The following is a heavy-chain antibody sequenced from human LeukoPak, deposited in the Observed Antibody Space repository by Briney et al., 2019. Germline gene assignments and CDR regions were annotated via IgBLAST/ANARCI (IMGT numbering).Heavy chain of an antibody. CDR2: IYTSGST. CDR1: GGSISSYY. CDR3: ARDSSSPRVKYFQH. V-gene: IGHV4-4*07. D-gene: IGHD6-6*01. J-gene: IGHJ1*01. Sequence: PSETLSLTCTVSGGSISSYYWSWIRQPAGKGLEWIGRIYTSGSTNYNPSLKSRVTISVDTSKNQFSLKLSSVTAADPAVYYCARDSSSPRVKYFQHWGQGTLVTVSS.